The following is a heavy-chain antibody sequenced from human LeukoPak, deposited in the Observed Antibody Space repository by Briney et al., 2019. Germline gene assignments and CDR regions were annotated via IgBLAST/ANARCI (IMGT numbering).Heavy chain of an antibody. J-gene: IGHJ4*02. Sequence: GGSLRLSCAASGITFSSYWMHWVRQAPGKGLEWVSVLYSDDTTYYADSVKGRFTISRDNSKNTLYLQMNNLRAEDTAVYYCARGGGYYAIDYWGQGTLVTVSS. V-gene: IGHV3-53*01. D-gene: IGHD1-26*01. CDR1: GITFSSYW. CDR3: ARGGGYYAIDY. CDR2: LYSDDTT.